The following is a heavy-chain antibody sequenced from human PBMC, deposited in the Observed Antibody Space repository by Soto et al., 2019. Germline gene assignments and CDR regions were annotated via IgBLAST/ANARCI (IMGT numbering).Heavy chain of an antibody. D-gene: IGHD3-16*01. Sequence: ASVKVSCKASGYTFTSYGISWVRQAPGQGLEWMGWISAYNGNTNYAQKLQGRVTMTTDTSTSTAYMELRSLRSDDTAVYYCARAGYDYIWGTTPAAFDIWGQGTMVTVSS. CDR1: GYTFTSYG. CDR2: ISAYNGNT. CDR3: ARAGYDYIWGTTPAAFDI. J-gene: IGHJ3*02. V-gene: IGHV1-18*01.